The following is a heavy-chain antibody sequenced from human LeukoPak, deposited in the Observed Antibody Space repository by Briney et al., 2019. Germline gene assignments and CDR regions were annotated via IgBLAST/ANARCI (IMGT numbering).Heavy chain of an antibody. J-gene: IGHJ4*02. D-gene: IGHD2-15*01. CDR1: GFTFSNYE. CDR2: ITSSGPTA. Sequence: GGSLRLSCAASGFTFSNYEMNWVRQAPGMGLEWVSYITSSGPTAFYADSVKGRFNISRDNAQNSLFLQMNNLTAEDTAIYYCERLGFCSYGSCYSLDYWGQAILVTVSP. V-gene: IGHV3-48*03. CDR3: ERLGFCSYGSCYSLDY.